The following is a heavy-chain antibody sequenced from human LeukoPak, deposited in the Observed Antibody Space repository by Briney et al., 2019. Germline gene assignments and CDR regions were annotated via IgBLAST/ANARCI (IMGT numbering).Heavy chain of an antibody. Sequence: ASVKVSCKASGYTFTSYYMHWVRQAPGQGLEWMGIINPSGGSTSYAQKFQGRFTMTRDTSTSTVYMELSSLRSEDTAVYYCARVKGGVTARGAFDIWGQGTMVTVSS. D-gene: IGHD2-21*02. V-gene: IGHV1-46*01. CDR3: ARVKGGVTARGAFDI. J-gene: IGHJ3*02. CDR2: INPSGGST. CDR1: GYTFTSYY.